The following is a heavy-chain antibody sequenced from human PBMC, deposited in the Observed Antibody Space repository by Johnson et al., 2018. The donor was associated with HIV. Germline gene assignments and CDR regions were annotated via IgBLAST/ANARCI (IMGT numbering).Heavy chain of an antibody. Sequence: VQLVESGGGLVQPGRSLRLSCAASGFTFDDYAMHWVRQAPGKGLEWVSTISGSGGSTYYADSVKGRFTVSRDNSKNTLYLQMSSLRGDDTAIYYCAKVIALAGRPDAFDIWGQGTLVSVSS. CDR3: AKVIALAGRPDAFDI. CDR2: ISGSGGST. J-gene: IGHJ3*02. V-gene: IGHV3-23*04. D-gene: IGHD6-19*01. CDR1: GFTFDDYA.